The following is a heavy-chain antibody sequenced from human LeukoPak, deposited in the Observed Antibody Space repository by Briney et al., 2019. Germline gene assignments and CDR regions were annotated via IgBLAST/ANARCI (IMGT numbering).Heavy chain of an antibody. CDR2: IIPIFGTA. V-gene: IGHV1-69*13. J-gene: IGHJ4*02. D-gene: IGHD4-17*01. Sequence: GASVKVSCKASGGTFSSYAISWVRQAPGQGLEWVGGIIPIFGTANYAQKFQGRVTITADESTSTAYMELSSLRSEDTAVYYCARARGDYVPHYFDYWGQGTLVTVSS. CDR3: ARARGDYVPHYFDY. CDR1: GGTFSSYA.